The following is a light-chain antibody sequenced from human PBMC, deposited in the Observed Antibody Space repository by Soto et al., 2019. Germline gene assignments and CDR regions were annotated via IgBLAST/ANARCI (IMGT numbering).Light chain of an antibody. J-gene: IGKJ1*01. CDR3: QQYNNWPQT. CDR2: GAS. CDR1: QSVSSN. V-gene: IGKV3-15*01. Sequence: ERVMTQSPATLSVSPGERATLSCRASQSVSSNLAWYQQKPGQAPRLLIYGASTRATGMPARFSGSGSGTEFTLTISSLQSEEFAVYYCQQYNNWPQTFGQGTKVEIK.